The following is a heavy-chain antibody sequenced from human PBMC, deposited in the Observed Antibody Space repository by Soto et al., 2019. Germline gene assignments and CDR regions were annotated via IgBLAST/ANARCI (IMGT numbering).Heavy chain of an antibody. V-gene: IGHV1-18*01. CDR2: ISDYNGNT. Sequence: QVQLVQSGAEVKKPGASVKVSCKASGYSFTTYGISWVRQAPGQGLEWMGWISDYNGNTNYEKKFQGRVTMTTDTSTRAAYMELKSLRSDDTAVYYGMDVWGQGTTVTVS. J-gene: IGHJ6*02. CDR1: GYSFTTYG. CDR3: MDV.